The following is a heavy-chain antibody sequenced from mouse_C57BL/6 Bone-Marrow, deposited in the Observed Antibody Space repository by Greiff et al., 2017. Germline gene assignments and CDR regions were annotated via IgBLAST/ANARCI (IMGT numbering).Heavy chain of an antibody. Sequence: EVKLMESGGGLVQPGGSLSLSCAASGFTFTDYYMSWVRQPPGKALEWLGFIRNKANGYTTEYSASVKGRFTISRDNSQSILYLQMNALRAEDSATYYCARSVMVTARGFAYWGQGTLVTVSA. CDR2: IRNKANGYTT. J-gene: IGHJ3*01. CDR3: ARSVMVTARGFAY. CDR1: GFTFTDYY. V-gene: IGHV7-3*01. D-gene: IGHD2-2*01.